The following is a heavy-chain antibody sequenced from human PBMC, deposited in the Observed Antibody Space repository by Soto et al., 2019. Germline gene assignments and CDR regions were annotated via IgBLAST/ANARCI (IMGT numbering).Heavy chain of an antibody. D-gene: IGHD2-15*01. CDR2: INLSGST. V-gene: IGHV4-34*01. J-gene: IGHJ3*02. CDR1: GGSFSGYY. CDR3: ASGVDDAFDI. Sequence: QVQLQQWGAGLLKPSETLSLTCAVYGGSFSGYYWSWIRQPPGKGLEWIGEINLSGSTNYNPSLQSRVTISVDTSKNQFSLKLSSVTAADTAVYYCASGVDDAFDIWGQGTMVTVSS.